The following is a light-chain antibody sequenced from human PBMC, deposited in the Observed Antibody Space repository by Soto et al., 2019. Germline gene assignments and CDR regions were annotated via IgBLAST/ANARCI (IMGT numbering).Light chain of an antibody. Sequence: EIVLTQSPGTLSLSPGERATLSCRASQSVSSNYLAWYQQKPGQAPRLLIYGASTRATGIPDTFSGSGSGTDFTLTISSLEPEDFAVYYCQQYGSSPLTFGPGTKVDIK. CDR1: QSVSSNY. CDR2: GAS. V-gene: IGKV3-20*01. J-gene: IGKJ3*01. CDR3: QQYGSSPLT.